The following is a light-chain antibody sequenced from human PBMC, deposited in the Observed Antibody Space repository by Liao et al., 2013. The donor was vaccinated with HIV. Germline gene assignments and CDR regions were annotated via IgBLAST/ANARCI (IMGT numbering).Light chain of an antibody. V-gene: IGLV3-21*01. J-gene: IGLJ3*02. CDR2: YDS. CDR1: KLGDNF. Sequence: SFELIQPPSVSVSPGQTASITCSGDKLGDNFAFWYQQRPGQAPVLVMSYDSDRPSGIPERFSGSNSGNTATLTINRVEVGDDADYYCQVWDSSSDHPGVFGGGTKLTVL. CDR3: QVWDSSSDHPGV.